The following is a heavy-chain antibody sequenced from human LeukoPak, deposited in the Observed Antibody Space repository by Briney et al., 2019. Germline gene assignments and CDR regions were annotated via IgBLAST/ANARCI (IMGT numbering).Heavy chain of an antibody. Sequence: SQTLSLTCTVSGGSISSGSYYWSWIRQPAGKGLEWIGRIYTSGSTNYNPSLKSRVTISVDTSKNQFSLKLSSVTAADTAVYYCARLCPPYYYDSSGYYSTDYWGQGTLVTVSP. CDR2: IYTSGST. CDR1: GGSISSGSYY. D-gene: IGHD3-22*01. J-gene: IGHJ4*02. V-gene: IGHV4-61*02. CDR3: ARLCPPYYYDSSGYYSTDY.